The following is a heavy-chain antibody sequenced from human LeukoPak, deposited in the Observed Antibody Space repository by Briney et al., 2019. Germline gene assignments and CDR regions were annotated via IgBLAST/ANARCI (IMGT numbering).Heavy chain of an antibody. J-gene: IGHJ3*02. CDR1: GGSISSYY. D-gene: IGHD1-26*01. V-gene: IGHV4-59*08. CDR2: IYYSGST. CDR3: ARHRGLVPHVAFDI. Sequence: PSETLSLTCTVSGGSISSYYWSWIRQPPGKGLEWIGYIYYSGSTNYNPSLKSRVTISVDTSKNQFSLKLSSVTAADTAVYYCARHRGLVPHVAFDIWGQGTMVTVSS.